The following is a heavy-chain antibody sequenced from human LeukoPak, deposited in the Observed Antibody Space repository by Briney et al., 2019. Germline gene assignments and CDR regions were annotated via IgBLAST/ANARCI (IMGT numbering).Heavy chain of an antibody. D-gene: IGHD4-23*01. CDR3: ARGRPHGNDY. V-gene: IGHV3-74*01. J-gene: IGHJ4*02. CDR2: IASDGSST. CDR1: GFTFSSYW. Sequence: GGSLRLSCAASGFTFSSYWMNWVRQAPGKGLVWVSRIASDGSSTTYADSVKGRFSISRDNAKNTLYLQMNSLRVEDTAVYYCARGRPHGNDYWGQGTMVTVSS.